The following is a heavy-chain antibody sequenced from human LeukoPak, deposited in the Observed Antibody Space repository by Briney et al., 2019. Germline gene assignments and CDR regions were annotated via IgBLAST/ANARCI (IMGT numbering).Heavy chain of an antibody. J-gene: IGHJ5*02. Sequence: GRSLRLSCAASGFTFSSYAMHWVRQAPGKGLEWVAVISYDGSNKYYADSVKGRFTISRDNSKNTLYLQMNSLRAEDTAVYYCAREGYSYGFGGKYNWFDPWGQGTLVTVSS. CDR1: GFTFSSYA. CDR2: ISYDGSNK. V-gene: IGHV3-30-3*01. CDR3: AREGYSYGFGGKYNWFDP. D-gene: IGHD5-18*01.